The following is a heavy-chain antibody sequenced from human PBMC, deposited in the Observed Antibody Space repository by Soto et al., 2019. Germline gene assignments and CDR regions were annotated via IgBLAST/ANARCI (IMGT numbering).Heavy chain of an antibody. CDR3: ARSTGGSSWYPPDY. D-gene: IGHD6-13*01. V-gene: IGHV3-30*03. Sequence: QVHLVESGGGVVQPGGSLRLSCAASGFTFNGYGMHWVRQSPGEGLEWLAVLANDGTTQYYADSVKGRFTSSRDNSKNTLYLQLDSLRPEDTAVYYWARSTGGSSWYPPDYWGQGTLVTVSS. CDR1: GFTFNGYG. CDR2: LANDGTTQ. J-gene: IGHJ4*02.